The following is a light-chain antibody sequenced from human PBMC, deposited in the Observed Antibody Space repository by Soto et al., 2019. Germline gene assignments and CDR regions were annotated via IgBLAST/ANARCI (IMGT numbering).Light chain of an antibody. CDR2: EVS. Sequence: QSVLTQPPSASGSPGQSVTISCTGTSSDVGGYNYVSWYQQHPGKATKLMIYEVSKRPSGVPDRFPGSKSGNTASLTFSGLQAEYEADYYCSSYAGSNNFRYVFGTGTKVTVL. J-gene: IGLJ1*01. V-gene: IGLV2-8*01. CDR3: SSYAGSNNFRYV. CDR1: SSDVGGYNY.